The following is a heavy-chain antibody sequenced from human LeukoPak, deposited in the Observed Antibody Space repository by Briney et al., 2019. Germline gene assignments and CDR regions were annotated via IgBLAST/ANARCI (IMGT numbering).Heavy chain of an antibody. D-gene: IGHD2-2*02. CDR1: GYSISSGYY. Sequence: SETLSLTCAVSGYSISSGYYWAWIRQPPGKGLEWIGSIYHSGSTYYNPSLKSRVTISFDTSKNQFSLKLSSVTAADTAVYYCAKHSRGCGSTSCYNFDFWGQGALVTVSS. CDR2: IYHSGST. CDR3: AKHSRGCGSTSCYNFDF. J-gene: IGHJ4*02. V-gene: IGHV4-38-2*01.